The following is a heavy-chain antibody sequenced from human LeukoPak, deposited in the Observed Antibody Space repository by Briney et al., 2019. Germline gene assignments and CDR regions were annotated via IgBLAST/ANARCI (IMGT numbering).Heavy chain of an antibody. J-gene: IGHJ4*02. CDR3: ATFGSSRVPAAIYRVDFDY. Sequence: ASVKVSCKASGYTFTGYYMHWVRQAPGQGLEWMGIINPSGGSTIYAQKFQGRVTMTEDTSTDTAYMELSSLRSEDTAVYYCATFGSSRVPAAIYRVDFDYWGQGTLVTVSS. CDR2: INPSGGST. D-gene: IGHD2-2*02. V-gene: IGHV1-46*01. CDR1: GYTFTGYY.